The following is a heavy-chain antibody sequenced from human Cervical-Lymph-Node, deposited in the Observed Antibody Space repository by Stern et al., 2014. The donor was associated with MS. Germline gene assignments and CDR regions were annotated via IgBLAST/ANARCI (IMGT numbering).Heavy chain of an antibody. CDR1: GGSIGSGAYF. CDR2: IYQSGST. V-gene: IGHV4-30-2*01. CDR3: ARGRESMDMATITVAFDI. Sequence: QLQLQESGPGLVKPSQTLSLTCAVSGGSIGSGAYFWSWIRQPPGKGLEWSGYIYQSGSTYYKSSRESRVPISVDRSKTQFSLKLSSVTAADTAVYFCARGRESMDMATITVAFDIWGQGTMVSVSP. D-gene: IGHD5-24*01. J-gene: IGHJ3*02.